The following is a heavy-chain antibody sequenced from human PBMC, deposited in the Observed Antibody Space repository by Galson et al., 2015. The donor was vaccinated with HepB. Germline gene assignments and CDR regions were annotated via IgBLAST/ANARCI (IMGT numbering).Heavy chain of an antibody. J-gene: IGHJ5*02. Sequence: SVKVSCKASGYTFTSYHIHWVRQAPGQGLEWMGIINPSGGSATYAQKFQGRVTMTSDTSTSTVYMELSSLRSEDAALYYCARDGCTTTRCRGGGNWFDPWGQGTLVTVSS. CDR3: ARDGCTTTRCRGGGNWFDP. V-gene: IGHV1-46*01. CDR2: INPSGGSA. D-gene: IGHD2-8*01. CDR1: GYTFTSYH.